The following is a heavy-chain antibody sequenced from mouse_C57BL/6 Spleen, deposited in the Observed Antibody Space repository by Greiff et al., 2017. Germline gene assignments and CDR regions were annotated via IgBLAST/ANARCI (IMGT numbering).Heavy chain of an antibody. J-gene: IGHJ3*01. CDR1: GYTFTDYE. Sequence: VQLQQSGAELVRPGASVTLSCKASGYTFTDYEMHWVKQTPVHGLEWIGAIDPATGGTAYNQKFKGKAILTADKSSSTAYMELRSLTSEDSAVYYCTRGAAQALFAYWGQGTLVTVSA. CDR2: IDPATGGT. CDR3: TRGAAQALFAY. D-gene: IGHD3-2*02. V-gene: IGHV1-15*01.